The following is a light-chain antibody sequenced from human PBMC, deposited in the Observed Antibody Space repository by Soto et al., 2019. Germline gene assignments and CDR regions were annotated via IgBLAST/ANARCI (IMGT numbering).Light chain of an antibody. CDR2: EAS. J-gene: IGKJ5*01. CDR3: QQYDSFPIT. V-gene: IGKV1-33*01. Sequence: DIHMTQSPSSLSASVGCRVTITCQASQDSSNHLNWYQKPPGKAPRLRIDEASNLEPGVPSSVSGSGSGTDVPVTISSLQTEDIATYYCQQYDSFPITFGQGTRLEIK. CDR1: QDSSNH.